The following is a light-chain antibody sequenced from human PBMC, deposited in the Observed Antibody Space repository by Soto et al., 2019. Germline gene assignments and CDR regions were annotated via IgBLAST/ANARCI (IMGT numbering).Light chain of an antibody. CDR3: QVWDSSSDHPGYV. V-gene: IGLV3-21*02. Sequence: SYDLTQPPSVSVAPGQTARITCGGNNSGSKSVHWYQQEPGQAPVLVVYDGSDRPSGIPERFSGSNSGNTATLTISRVEAGDEADYYCQVWDSSSDHPGYVFGTGTKVTVL. J-gene: IGLJ1*01. CDR1: NSGSKS. CDR2: DGS.